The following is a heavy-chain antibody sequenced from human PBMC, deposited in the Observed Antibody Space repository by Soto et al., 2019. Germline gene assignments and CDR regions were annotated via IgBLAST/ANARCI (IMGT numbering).Heavy chain of an antibody. V-gene: IGHV3-23*01. CDR2: ISGSGGST. Sequence: EVQLLESGGGLVQPGGSLRLSCAASGFTFSSYAMRWVRQAPVKGLEWVSAISGSGGSTYYADSEKGRFTISRDNSKNTLYLQINSLSAEDTAVYDCARRGRGSDFDDWGKRTLVNVSS. CDR1: GFTFSSYA. CDR3: ARRGRGSDFDD. J-gene: IGHJ4*02. D-gene: IGHD3-10*01.